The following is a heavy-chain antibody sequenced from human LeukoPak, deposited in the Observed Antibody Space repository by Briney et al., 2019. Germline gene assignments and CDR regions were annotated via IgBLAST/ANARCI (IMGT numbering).Heavy chain of an antibody. CDR2: IRYDGSNK. V-gene: IGHV3-30*02. CDR3: AKYGLPYDYYYHMDL. CDR1: GFTFSSYG. D-gene: IGHD3-10*01. J-gene: IGHJ6*03. Sequence: SGGSLRLSCAASGFTFSSYGMHWVRQAPGKGLEWVAFIRYDGSNKYYADSVKGRFTISRDNSKNTLYQQMNSLRAEDTAVYYCAKYGLPYDYYYHMDLWGKGTTVSVSS.